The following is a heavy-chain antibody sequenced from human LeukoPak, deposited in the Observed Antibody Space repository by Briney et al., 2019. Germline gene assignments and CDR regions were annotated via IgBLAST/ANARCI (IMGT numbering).Heavy chain of an antibody. CDR2: IYTSGST. V-gene: IGHV4-4*09. CDR1: GSISGYY. CDR3: ARQKCTSTSCLTKNAFDI. D-gene: IGHD2-2*01. Sequence: SQTLSLTCTVSGSISGYYWSWIRQPPGKGLEWIGYIYTSGSTNYNPSLESRVTISVDTSKNQFSLDLSSVTAADTAVYYCARQKCTSTSCLTKNAFDIWGQGTMVTVSS. J-gene: IGHJ3*02.